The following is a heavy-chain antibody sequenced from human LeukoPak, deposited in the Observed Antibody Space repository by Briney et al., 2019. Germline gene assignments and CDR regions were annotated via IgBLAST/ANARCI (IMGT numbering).Heavy chain of an antibody. CDR1: GFTFSSYG. D-gene: IGHD6-19*01. J-gene: IGHJ4*02. Sequence: GRSLRLSCAASGFTFSSYGMHWVRQAPGKGLEWVAVIWYDGSNKYYVDSVKGRFTISRDNAKNSLYLQMNSLRAEDSAVYYCARLGLSAVAIFLIDYWGQGTLVTVSS. CDR2: IWYDGSNK. CDR3: ARLGLSAVAIFLIDY. V-gene: IGHV3-33*01.